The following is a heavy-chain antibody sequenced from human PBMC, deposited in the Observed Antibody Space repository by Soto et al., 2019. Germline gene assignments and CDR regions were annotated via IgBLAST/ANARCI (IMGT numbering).Heavy chain of an antibody. CDR2: ISSSSSYI. V-gene: IGHV3-21*01. Sequence: GGSLRLSCAASGFTFSSYSMNWVRQAPGKGLEWVSSISSSSSYIYYADSVKGRFTISRDNAKNSLYLQMNSLRAEDTAVYYCASGLYCSSTSCYLDPWGQGTLVTVSS. CDR1: GFTFSSYS. J-gene: IGHJ5*02. CDR3: ASGLYCSSTSCYLDP. D-gene: IGHD2-2*01.